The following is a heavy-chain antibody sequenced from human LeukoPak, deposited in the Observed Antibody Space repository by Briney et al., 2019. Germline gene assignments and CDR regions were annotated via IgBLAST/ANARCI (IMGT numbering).Heavy chain of an antibody. CDR2: IGTAGDT. J-gene: IGHJ3*02. CDR3: ARVLSRGGDAFDI. Sequence: GGSLRLSCAASGFTFSSYDMHWVRQATGKGLEGVSAIGTAGDTYYPGSVKGRFTISRENAKNSLNLQMNSLRAGDTAVYYCARVLSRGGDAFDIWGQGTMVTVSS. D-gene: IGHD3-16*01. CDR1: GFTFSSYD. V-gene: IGHV3-13*01.